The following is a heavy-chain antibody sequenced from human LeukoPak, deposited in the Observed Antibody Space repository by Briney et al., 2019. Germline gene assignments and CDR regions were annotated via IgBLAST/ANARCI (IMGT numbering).Heavy chain of an antibody. Sequence: SETLSLTCTVSGGSISSYYWSWIRQPPGKGLEWIGYIYYSGSTNYNPSLKSRVTISVDTFKNQFSLKLSSVTAADTAVYYCARTLEYQLLFGSFDIWGQGTMVTVSS. CDR3: ARTLEYQLLFGSFDI. CDR2: IYYSGST. J-gene: IGHJ3*02. V-gene: IGHV4-59*01. CDR1: GGSISSYY. D-gene: IGHD2-2*01.